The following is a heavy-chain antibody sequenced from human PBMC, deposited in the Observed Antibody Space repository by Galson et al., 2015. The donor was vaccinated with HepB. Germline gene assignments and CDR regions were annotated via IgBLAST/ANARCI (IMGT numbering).Heavy chain of an antibody. J-gene: IGHJ4*02. CDR1: GFTFSNYA. V-gene: IGHV3-23*01. CDR3: AKEIAVAGPYFFDY. D-gene: IGHD6-19*01. CDR2: ISGSGGST. Sequence: SLRLSCAASGFTFSNYAMSWVRQAPGKGLEWVSGISGSGGSTNYADSVKGRFAISRDNSKNTLYLQMNSLRAEDTAVYYCAKEIAVAGPYFFDYWGQGTLVTVSS.